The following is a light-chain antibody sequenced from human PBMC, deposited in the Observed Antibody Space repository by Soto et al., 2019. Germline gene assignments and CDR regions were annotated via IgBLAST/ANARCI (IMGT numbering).Light chain of an antibody. CDR1: NIESKS. J-gene: IGLJ1*01. CDR2: VDS. V-gene: IGLV3-21*02. CDR3: QVWDTISDHYV. Sequence: SSELTQPPSVSVAPGQTARITCGGNNIESKSVHWYQQRPGQAPVLVIYVDSDRPSGIPDRFSASTSGNTAALTISRVEAGDEADYYCQVWDTISDHYVFGSGTKVTVL.